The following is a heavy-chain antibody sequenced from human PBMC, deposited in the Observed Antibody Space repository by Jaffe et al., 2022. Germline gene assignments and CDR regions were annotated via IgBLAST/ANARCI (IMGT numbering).Heavy chain of an antibody. CDR3: ARLGTYYDYIWGSYRDPLNYYYYYYMDV. J-gene: IGHJ6*03. CDR2: IYYSGST. CDR1: GGSISSSSYY. Sequence: QLQLQESGPGLVKPSETLSLTCTVSGGSISSSSYYWGWIRQPPGKGLEWIGSIYYSGSTYYNPSLKSRVTISVDTSKNQFSLKLSSVTAADTAVYYCARLGTYYDYIWGSYRDPLNYYYYYYMDVWGKGTTVTVSS. V-gene: IGHV4-39*01. D-gene: IGHD3-16*02.